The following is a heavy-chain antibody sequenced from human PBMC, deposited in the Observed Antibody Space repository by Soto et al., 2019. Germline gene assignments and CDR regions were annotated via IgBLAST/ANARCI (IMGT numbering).Heavy chain of an antibody. CDR1: GYTFTNYA. J-gene: IGHJ6*02. CDR3: ARVEAGAYFQVYYGMDV. CDR2: IIPSLGTA. D-gene: IGHD3-16*01. V-gene: IGHV1-69*13. Sequence: SVKVSCKASGYTFTNYAISWVRQAPGRGLEWMGGIIPSLGTANYAQKFQGRVTVTADESTRTVYMELSSVRSEDTAVYYCARVEAGAYFQVYYGMDVWGQGTTVTVSS.